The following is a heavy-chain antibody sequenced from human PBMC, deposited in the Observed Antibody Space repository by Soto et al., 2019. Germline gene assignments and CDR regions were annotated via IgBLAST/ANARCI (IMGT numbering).Heavy chain of an antibody. Sequence: SVKVSCKASGVTFSSYAISWVRQAPGQGLEWMGGIIPIFGTANYAQKFQGRVTITADESTSTAYMELSSLRSEDTAVYYCARDEVRAASYYYGMDVWGQGTTVTVSS. CDR1: GVTFSSYA. CDR2: IIPIFGTA. D-gene: IGHD2-2*01. CDR3: ARDEVRAASYYYGMDV. V-gene: IGHV1-69*13. J-gene: IGHJ6*02.